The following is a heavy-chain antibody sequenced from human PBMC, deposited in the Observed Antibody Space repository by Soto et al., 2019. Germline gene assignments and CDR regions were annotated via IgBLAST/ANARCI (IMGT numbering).Heavy chain of an antibody. D-gene: IGHD3-22*01. Sequence: ASVKVSCKASGYTFTSYYMHWVRQAPGQGLEWMGIINPSGGSTSYAQKFQGRVTMTRDTSTSTVYMELSSLRSEDTAVYYCARDHPYYVSSGYTYYYYYYGMDVWGQGTTVTVSS. CDR2: INPSGGST. CDR1: GYTFTSYY. J-gene: IGHJ6*02. V-gene: IGHV1-46*01. CDR3: ARDHPYYVSSGYTYYYYYYGMDV.